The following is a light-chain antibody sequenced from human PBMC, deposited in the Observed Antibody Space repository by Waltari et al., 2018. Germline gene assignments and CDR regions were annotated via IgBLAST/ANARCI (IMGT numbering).Light chain of an antibody. Sequence: EIVMTQSPATLSVSPGERATLPCRASQSVSSNLAWYQQKPGQAPRLLIYGASTRATGIPARFSGSGSGTEFTLTISSMQSEDFADYYCQQYNNWPPGVTFGPGTKVDIK. V-gene: IGKV3-15*01. CDR1: QSVSSN. J-gene: IGKJ3*01. CDR3: QQYNNWPPGVT. CDR2: GAS.